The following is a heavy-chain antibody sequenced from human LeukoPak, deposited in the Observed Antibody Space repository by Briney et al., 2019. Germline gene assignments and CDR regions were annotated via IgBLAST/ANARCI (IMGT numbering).Heavy chain of an antibody. Sequence: SETLSLTCAVYGGSFSGYYWSRIRQPPGKGLEWIGEINHSGSTNYNPSLKSRVTISVDTSKNQFSLKLSSVTAADTAVYYCAREGIAVAARPFDPWGQGTLVTVSS. CDR3: AREGIAVAARPFDP. D-gene: IGHD6-19*01. V-gene: IGHV4-34*01. J-gene: IGHJ5*02. CDR1: GGSFSGYY. CDR2: INHSGST.